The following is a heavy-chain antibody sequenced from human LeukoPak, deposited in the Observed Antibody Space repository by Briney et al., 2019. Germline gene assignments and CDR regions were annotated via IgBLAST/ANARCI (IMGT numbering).Heavy chain of an antibody. Sequence: PSETLSLTCAVYGGSFSGFYWNWIRQPPGKGLEWIGEIDHSGSTNYNPSLKSRVTISVDRANNQFSLKLSSVTAADTAVYYCARDGPLVATIRNAFDIWGQGTMVTVSS. V-gene: IGHV4-34*01. CDR1: GGSFSGFY. CDR3: ARDGPLVATIRNAFDI. CDR2: IDHSGST. D-gene: IGHD5-12*01. J-gene: IGHJ3*02.